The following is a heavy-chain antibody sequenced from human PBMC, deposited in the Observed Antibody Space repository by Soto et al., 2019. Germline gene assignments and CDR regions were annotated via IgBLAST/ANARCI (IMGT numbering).Heavy chain of an antibody. CDR1: GGTFSSYA. CDR2: IIPIFGTA. D-gene: IGHD3-10*01. V-gene: IGHV1-69*01. Sequence: QVQLVQSGAEVKKPGSSVKVACKASGGTFSSYAISWVRQAPGQGLEWMGGIIPIFGTANYAQKFQGRVTITADESTSTAYLELSSLISEDTAVYYCASATPIVRAYYGRDVWGQGTTVTVSS. CDR3: ASATPIVRAYYGRDV. J-gene: IGHJ6*02.